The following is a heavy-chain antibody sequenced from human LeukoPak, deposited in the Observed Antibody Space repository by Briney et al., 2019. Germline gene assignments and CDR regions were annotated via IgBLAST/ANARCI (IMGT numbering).Heavy chain of an antibody. CDR3: ARVASNFGVVSGEFDS. CDR2: IYWNGGTT. Sequence: GGSLRLSCAASGFTFGDYGLSWVRQAPGKGLEWVSFIYWNGGTTGYADSVKGRLTISRDNAKNSLYLQMDSLRAEDTALYYCARVASNFGVVSGEFDSWGQGTLVSVSS. J-gene: IGHJ4*02. CDR1: GFTFGDYG. V-gene: IGHV3-20*04. D-gene: IGHD3-3*01.